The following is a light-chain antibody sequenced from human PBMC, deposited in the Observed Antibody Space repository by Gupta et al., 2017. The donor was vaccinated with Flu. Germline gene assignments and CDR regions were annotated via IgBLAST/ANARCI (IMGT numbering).Light chain of an antibody. CDR1: QTTTSH. J-gene: IGKJ4*01. CDR3: QHFDSTPLIT. V-gene: IGKV1-39*01. CDR2: ASS. Sequence: STLSASVGDRVTITCRASQTTTSHLTWYQQKPGKAPKLLIYASSTWQSGVPSRFSGSGSATDFTLTISNLQPEDFASYYCQHFDSTPLITFGRGTKVEIK.